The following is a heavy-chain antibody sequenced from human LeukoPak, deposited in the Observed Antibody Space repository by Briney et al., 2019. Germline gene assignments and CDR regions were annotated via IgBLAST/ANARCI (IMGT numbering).Heavy chain of an antibody. D-gene: IGHD3-10*01. CDR1: GGTFSSYA. J-gene: IGHJ4*02. Sequence: GASVKVSCKASGGTFSSYAISWVRQAPGQGLEWMGGIIPIFGTANYAQKFQGRVTITTDESTSTAYMELRSLRSDDTAVYYCARDAWFGSRSISGSDYWGQGTLVTVSS. CDR3: ARDAWFGSRSISGSDY. CDR2: IIPIFGTA. V-gene: IGHV1-69*05.